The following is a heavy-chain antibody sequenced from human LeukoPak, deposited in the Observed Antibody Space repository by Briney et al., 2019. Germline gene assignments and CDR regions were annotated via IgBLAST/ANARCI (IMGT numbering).Heavy chain of an antibody. CDR3: ARYLGEAARRTRKYNWFDP. V-gene: IGHV4-31*03. CDR1: GGSVSSGGYY. D-gene: IGHD1-1*01. CDR2: IYYSGST. Sequence: SETLSLTCTVSGGSVSSGGYYWSWIRQHPRKGLEWIGYIYYSGSTYYNPSLKSRVTISVDTSKNQFSLKLSSVTAADTAVYYCARYLGEAARRTRKYNWFDPWGQGTLVTVSS. J-gene: IGHJ5*02.